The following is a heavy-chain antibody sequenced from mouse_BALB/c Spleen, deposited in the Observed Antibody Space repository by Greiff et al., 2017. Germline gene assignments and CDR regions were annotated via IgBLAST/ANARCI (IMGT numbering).Heavy chain of an antibody. CDR2: IRNKANGYTT. J-gene: IGHJ3*01. V-gene: IGHV7-3*02. D-gene: IGHD2-1*01. CDR3: ARGSYGNYFAY. Sequence: EVHLVESGGGLVQPGGSLRLSCATSGFTFTDYYMSWVRQPPGKALEWLGFIRNKANGYTTEYSASVKGRFTISRDNSQSILYLQMNTLRAEDSATYYCARGSYGNYFAYWGQGTLVTVSA. CDR1: GFTFTDYY.